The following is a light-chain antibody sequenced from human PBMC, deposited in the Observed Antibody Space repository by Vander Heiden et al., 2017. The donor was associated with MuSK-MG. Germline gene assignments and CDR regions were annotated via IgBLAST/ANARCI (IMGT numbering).Light chain of an antibody. CDR2: DGS. CDR3: CSYAGSYTSRV. V-gene: IGLV2-11*01. Sequence: QSALTQPRSVSGSPGQSVTISCTGTSSDVGGYNYVSWYQQHPGKAPKLMIYDGSKRPSGVPDRFSGSKSGNTASLTISGLQAEDEADYYCCSYAGSYTSRVFGGGTKLTVL. J-gene: IGLJ3*02. CDR1: SSDVGGYNY.